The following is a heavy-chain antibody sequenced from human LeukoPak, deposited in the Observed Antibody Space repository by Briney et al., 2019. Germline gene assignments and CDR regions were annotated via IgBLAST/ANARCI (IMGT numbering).Heavy chain of an antibody. CDR1: GYTFTSYG. V-gene: IGHV1-18*01. Sequence: ASVKLSCKASGYTFTSYGISWVRQAPGQGLEWMGWISAYNGNTNYAQKLQGRVTMTTDTSTSTAYMELRSLRSDDTAVYYCARERHYDFWSGYSLHYYGMDVWGQGTTVTVSS. J-gene: IGHJ6*02. D-gene: IGHD3-3*01. CDR2: ISAYNGNT. CDR3: ARERHYDFWSGYSLHYYGMDV.